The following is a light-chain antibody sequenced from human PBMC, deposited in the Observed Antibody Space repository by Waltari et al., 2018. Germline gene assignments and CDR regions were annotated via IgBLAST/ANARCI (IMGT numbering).Light chain of an antibody. V-gene: IGLV2-23*02. CDR1: SSDIGRYDI. Sequence: QSALTQPASVSGSPGQSVTISCTGASSDIGRYDIVSWYQQHPGNAPKLKICDVSKRPSGVSDRFSGSKSGDTASLTISGLQFEDEADYYCCSYAGNYIWVFGGGTRLTVL. CDR2: DVS. J-gene: IGLJ3*02. CDR3: CSYAGNYIWV.